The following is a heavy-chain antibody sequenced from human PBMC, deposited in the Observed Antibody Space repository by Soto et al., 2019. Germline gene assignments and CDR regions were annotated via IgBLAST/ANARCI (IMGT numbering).Heavy chain of an antibody. V-gene: IGHV3-21*01. D-gene: IGHD2-15*01. Sequence: PGKGMEWVSSMSSSSSYISYAEPVKVRFTISRDNAKNSLYLQINSLRVEYTAVYYCARDLFFFFQAEDGIRDTVPVSAFLLNRSSDL. CDR2: MSSSSSYI. J-gene: IGHJ2*01. CDR3: ARDLFFFFQAEDGIRDTVPVSAFLLNRSSDL.